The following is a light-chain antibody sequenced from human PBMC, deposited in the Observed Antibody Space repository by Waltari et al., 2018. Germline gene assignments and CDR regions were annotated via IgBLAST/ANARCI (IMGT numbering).Light chain of an antibody. J-gene: IGLJ3*02. CDR3: SSYTSSNTWV. Sequence: QSALPQPASVSGSPGQSITISCTGTSSDVGGWNYVSWYQQHPGKAPKLMIYDVSSPPSGVSNRFSGSKSGNTASLTISELQAEDEADYYCSSYTSSNTWVFGGGTKLTVL. CDR2: DVS. V-gene: IGLV2-14*01. CDR1: SSDVGGWNY.